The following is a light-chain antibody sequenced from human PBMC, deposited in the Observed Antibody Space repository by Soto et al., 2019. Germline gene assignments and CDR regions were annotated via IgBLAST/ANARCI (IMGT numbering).Light chain of an antibody. Sequence: EILLSQSPGTLSLSPGERATLSCRASQSVSSSYLAWYQQKPGQAPRLLIYGASSRATGIPDRFSGRGSGTDFALTISRLEPEDFAVYYCQRYGSSRWTFGQGTKV. CDR2: GAS. CDR3: QRYGSSRWT. CDR1: QSVSSSY. V-gene: IGKV3-20*01. J-gene: IGKJ1*01.